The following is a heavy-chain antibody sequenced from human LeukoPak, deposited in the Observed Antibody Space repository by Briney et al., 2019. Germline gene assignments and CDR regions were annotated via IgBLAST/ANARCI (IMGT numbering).Heavy chain of an antibody. J-gene: IGHJ4*02. CDR1: GFTFNSYW. CDR2: INTDGSST. CDR3: ARGADHGGSYYPD. D-gene: IGHD3-10*01. Sequence: GGSLRLSCAASGFTFNSYWMHWVRQAPGKGLLWVSRINTDGSSTHYADSVKGRFTISRDNAKNTLFLQMSSLRVEDTAVYYCARGADHGGSYYPDWGQGTRVTVSS. V-gene: IGHV3-74*01.